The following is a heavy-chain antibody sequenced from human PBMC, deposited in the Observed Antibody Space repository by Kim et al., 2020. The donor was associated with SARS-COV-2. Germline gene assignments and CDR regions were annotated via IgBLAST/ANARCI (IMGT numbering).Heavy chain of an antibody. J-gene: IGHJ3*02. CDR1: GGSISSSSYY. V-gene: IGHV4-39*01. Sequence: SETLSLTCTVSGGSISSSSYYWGWIRQPPGKGLEWIGSIYYSGSTYYNPSLKSRVTISVDTSKNQFSLKLSSVTAADTAVYYCERGFRRADAFDIWGQGTMVTVSS. CDR3: ERGFRRADAFDI. CDR2: IYYSGST. D-gene: IGHD3-10*01.